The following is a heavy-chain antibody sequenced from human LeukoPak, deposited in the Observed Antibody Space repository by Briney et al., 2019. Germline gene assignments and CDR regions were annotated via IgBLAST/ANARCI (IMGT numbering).Heavy chain of an antibody. CDR1: GYTFTGYY. Sequence: ASVKVSCKASGYTFTGYYMHWVRQAPGQGLEWMGWINPNSGGTNYAQKFQGRVTMTRDTSISTAHMELSRLRSDDTAVYCCERDRTRTGYSSGWYHDYWGRGTLASVCS. J-gene: IGHJ4*02. D-gene: IGHD6-19*01. V-gene: IGHV1-2*02. CDR3: ERDRTRTGYSSGWYHDY. CDR2: INPNSGGT.